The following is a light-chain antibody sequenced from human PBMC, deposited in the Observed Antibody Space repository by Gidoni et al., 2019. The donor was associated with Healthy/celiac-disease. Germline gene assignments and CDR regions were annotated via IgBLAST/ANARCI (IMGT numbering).Light chain of an antibody. J-gene: IGKJ1*01. CDR3: QQFNSYPWT. Sequence: AIQLTQSPSSLSASVGDRVTITCRASQGISSALAWYQPKPGKAPKLRIYDASSLESGVPSRFSGSGSGTDFTLTISSLQPEDFSTYYCQQFNSYPWTFGQGTKVEIK. CDR2: DAS. V-gene: IGKV1-13*02. CDR1: QGISSA.